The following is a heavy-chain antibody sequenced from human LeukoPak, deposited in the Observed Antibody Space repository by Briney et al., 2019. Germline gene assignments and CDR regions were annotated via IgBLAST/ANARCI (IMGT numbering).Heavy chain of an antibody. V-gene: IGHV3-23*01. J-gene: IGHJ4*02. CDR3: ASSGSSYRPQYYFDY. D-gene: IGHD3-22*01. Sequence: GGSLRLSCGASGFTFSRYAMSWVRQAPGKGLQWVSEIGGSGGAIYYADSVKGRSTISRDNSKNTVSLQMNSLRAEDTAVYYCASSGSSYRPQYYFDYWGQGTLVTVSS. CDR1: GFTFSRYA. CDR2: IGGSGGAI.